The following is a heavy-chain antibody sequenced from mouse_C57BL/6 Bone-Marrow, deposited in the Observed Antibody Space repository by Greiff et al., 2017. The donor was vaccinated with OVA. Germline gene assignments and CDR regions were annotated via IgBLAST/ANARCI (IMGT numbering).Heavy chain of an antibody. CDR3: ARGGISVKSYYYAMDY. V-gene: IGHV5-17*01. CDR1: GFTFSDYG. Sequence: EVKLMESGGGLVKPGGSLKLSCAASGFTFSDYGMHWVRQAPEKGLEWVAYISSGSSTIYYADTVKGRFTISRDNAKNTLFLQMTSLRSEDTAMYYCARGGISVKSYYYAMDYWGQGTSVTVSS. CDR2: ISSGSSTI. J-gene: IGHJ4*01.